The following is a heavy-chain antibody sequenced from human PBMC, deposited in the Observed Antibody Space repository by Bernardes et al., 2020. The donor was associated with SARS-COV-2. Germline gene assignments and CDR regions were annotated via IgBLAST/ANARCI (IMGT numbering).Heavy chain of an antibody. CDR1: GFTISPFA. Sequence: GGSLRLSCAASGFTISPFAMHWVRQAPGKGLEWVAIISYEGRTEYNADSVKGRFNISRDTSKNTIFLQMSSLRVEDTAIYYCARETQDYSSSYYDPWGQGTLVIVSS. CDR2: ISYEGRTE. CDR3: ARETQDYSSSYYDP. V-gene: IGHV3-30*19. J-gene: IGHJ5*02. D-gene: IGHD6-6*01.